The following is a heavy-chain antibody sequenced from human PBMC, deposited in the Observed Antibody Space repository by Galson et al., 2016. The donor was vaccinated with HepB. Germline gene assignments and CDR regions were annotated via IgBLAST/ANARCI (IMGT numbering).Heavy chain of an antibody. J-gene: IGHJ6*02. CDR2: INGGNGNT. Sequence: CKASGYSFTSYIMHWVRQAPGQSLEWMGWINGGNGNTEYSQNFQGRVSITRDTSASTAYMEVSSLRSEDTAVYYCAAGLQFYLYYGMDVWGQGTTVIVSS. CDR3: AAGLQFYLYYGMDV. CDR1: GYSFTSYI. D-gene: IGHD4-11*01. V-gene: IGHV1-3*01.